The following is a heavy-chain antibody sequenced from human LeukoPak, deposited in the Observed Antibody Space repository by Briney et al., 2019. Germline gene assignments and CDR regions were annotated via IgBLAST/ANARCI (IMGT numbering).Heavy chain of an antibody. Sequence: GASVKVSCKASGYTFTSYYMHWVRQAPGQGLEWMGIINPSGGSTSYAQKFQGRVTMTRDMSTSTAYMELRSLRSDDTAVYYCARGVESSSWYEWGQGTLVTVSS. D-gene: IGHD6-13*01. V-gene: IGHV1-46*01. CDR3: ARGVESSSWYE. CDR1: GYTFTSYY. J-gene: IGHJ4*02. CDR2: INPSGGST.